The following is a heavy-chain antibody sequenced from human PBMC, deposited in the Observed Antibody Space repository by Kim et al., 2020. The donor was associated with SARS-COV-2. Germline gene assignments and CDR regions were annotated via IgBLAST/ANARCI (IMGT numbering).Heavy chain of an antibody. CDR3: AKDVVREGAAKGAYYYYYGMDV. J-gene: IGHJ6*02. CDR2: ISYDGSNK. Sequence: GGSLRLSCAASGFTFSSYGMHWVLQAPGKGLEWVAVISYDGSNKYYADSVKGRFTISRDNSKNTLYLQMNSLRAEDTAVYYCAKDVVREGAAKGAYYYYYGMDVWGQGTTVTVSS. D-gene: IGHD1-26*01. CDR1: GFTFSSYG. V-gene: IGHV3-30*18.